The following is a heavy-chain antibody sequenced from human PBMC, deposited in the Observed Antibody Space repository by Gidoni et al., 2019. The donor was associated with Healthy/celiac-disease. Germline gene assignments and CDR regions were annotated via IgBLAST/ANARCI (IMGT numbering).Heavy chain of an antibody. V-gene: IGHV3-15*01. J-gene: IGHJ4*02. CDR3: TTVFRFYGLRHFDY. Sequence: EVQLVESGGGLVKPGGSLRLSCAASGFTFSNAWMSWVRQAPGKGLEWVGRIKSKTDGGTTDYAATVKGRFTISRDDSKNTLYLQMNSLKTEDTAVYYCTTVFRFYGLRHFDYWGQGTLVTVSS. D-gene: IGHD5-12*01. CDR2: IKSKTDGGTT. CDR1: GFTFSNAW.